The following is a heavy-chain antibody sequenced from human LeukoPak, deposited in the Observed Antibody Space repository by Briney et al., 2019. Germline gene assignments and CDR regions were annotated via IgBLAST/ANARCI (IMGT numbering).Heavy chain of an antibody. CDR3: ARGMGSGGSSDAFDI. Sequence: SETLSLTCAVSGVSISNGNWWSWVRQSPGKGLEWIGEIYYTGRTNYKSSLTSRVTISSDKSNNQFSLTPTSVSAADTAVYFCARGMGSGGSSDAFDIWGQGTLVTVSS. J-gene: IGHJ3*02. V-gene: IGHV4-4*02. CDR1: GVSISNGNW. D-gene: IGHD6-6*01. CDR2: IYYTGRT.